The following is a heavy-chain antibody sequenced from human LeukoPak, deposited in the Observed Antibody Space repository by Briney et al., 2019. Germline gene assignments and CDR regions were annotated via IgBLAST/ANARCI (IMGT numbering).Heavy chain of an antibody. V-gene: IGHV4-61*05. CDR3: ARGGGGSFHFDY. CDR2: IYYSGST. CDR1: GGSISSSSYY. J-gene: IGHJ4*02. Sequence: PSETLSLTCTVSGGSISSSSYYWGWIRQPPGKGLEWIGYIYYSGSTNYNPSLKSRVTISVDTSKNQFSLKLSSVTAADTAVYYCARGGGGSFHFDYWGQGTLVTVSS. D-gene: IGHD1-26*01.